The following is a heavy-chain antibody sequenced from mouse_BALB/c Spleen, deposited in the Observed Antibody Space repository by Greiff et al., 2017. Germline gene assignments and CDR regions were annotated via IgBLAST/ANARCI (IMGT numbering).Heavy chain of an antibody. V-gene: IGHV2-9*02. CDR1: GFSLTSYG. J-gene: IGHJ1*01. CDR2: IWAGGST. CDR3: ARVITTGGYFDV. Sequence: QVQLQQSGPGLVAPSQSLSITCTVSGFSLTSYGVHWVRQPPGKGLEWLGVIWAGGSTNYNSALMSRLSISKDNSKSQVFLKMNSLQTDDTAMYYCARVITTGGYFDVWGAGTTVTVSS. D-gene: IGHD1-1*01.